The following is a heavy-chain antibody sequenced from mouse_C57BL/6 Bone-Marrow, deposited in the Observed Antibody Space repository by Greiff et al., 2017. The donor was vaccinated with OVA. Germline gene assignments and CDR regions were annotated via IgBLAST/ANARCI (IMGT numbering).Heavy chain of an antibody. V-gene: IGHV1-9*01. J-gene: IGHJ3*01. CDR3: ARAPPWFAY. Sequence: VQVVESGAELMKPGASVKLSCKATGYTFTGYWIEWVKQRPGHGLEWIGEILPGSGRTKYNEQFKGKATFTAATPSTNAYMQLSSLTPGDTAILYCARAPPWFAYWGQGTLVTVSA. CDR1: GYTFTGYW. CDR2: ILPGSGRT.